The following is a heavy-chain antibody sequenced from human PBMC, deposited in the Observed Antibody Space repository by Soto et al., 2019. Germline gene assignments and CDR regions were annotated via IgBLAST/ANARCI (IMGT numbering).Heavy chain of an antibody. CDR3: ARDRGSSSVCGYYYGMDV. J-gene: IGHJ6*02. CDR1: GGTFSSYA. V-gene: IGHV1-69*01. CDR2: IIPIFGTA. D-gene: IGHD6-13*01. Sequence: QVQLVQSGAEVKKPGSSVKVSCKASGGTFSSYAISWVRQAPGQGLEWMGGIIPIFGTANYAQKFQGRVTITADESTSTAYMELSSLRSEDTAVYYCARDRGSSSVCGYYYGMDVWGQGTTVTVSS.